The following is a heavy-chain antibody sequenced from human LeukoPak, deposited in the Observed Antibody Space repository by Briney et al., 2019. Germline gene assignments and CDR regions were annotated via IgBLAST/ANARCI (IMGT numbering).Heavy chain of an antibody. CDR2: INHSGST. D-gene: IGHD6-6*01. J-gene: IGHJ5*02. CDR3: ARRYSSSSYNWFDP. V-gene: IGHV4-34*01. CDR1: GGSFSGYY. Sequence: PSETLSLTCAVYGGSFSGYYWSWIRQPPGKGLEWIGEINHSGSTNYNPSLKSRVTISVDTSKNQFSLKLSSVTAADTAVYYCARRYSSSSYNWFDPWGQGTLVTASS.